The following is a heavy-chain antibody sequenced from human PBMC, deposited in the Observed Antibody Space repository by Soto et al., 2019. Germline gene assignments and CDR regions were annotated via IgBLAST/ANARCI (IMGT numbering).Heavy chain of an antibody. J-gene: IGHJ4*02. D-gene: IGHD6-19*01. V-gene: IGHV3-23*01. CDR1: GFTFSNYG. CDR3: XXXXXFNPQSSGWANRFDY. Sequence: EVQLLESGGGLVQPGGSLRLSCAASGFTFSNYGMTWVRQAPGKGLEWVSGMSRDGGVTDYTDSVKGRFTISRDISXXTLYLQXNXXXXXXXXXXXXXXXXXFNPQSSGWANRFDYWGQGTLVTVSS. CDR2: MSRDGGVT.